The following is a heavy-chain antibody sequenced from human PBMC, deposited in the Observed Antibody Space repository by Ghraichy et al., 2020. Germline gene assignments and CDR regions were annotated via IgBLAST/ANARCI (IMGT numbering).Heavy chain of an antibody. CDR2: IYPGDSDI. V-gene: IGHV5-51*01. D-gene: IGHD6-19*01. J-gene: IGHJ4*02. Sequence: GESLNISCKGSGYRFISYWIGWVRQMPGKGLEWMGIIYPGDSDIRYSPSFQGQVTISADKSISTAYLQWSSLTASDTAIYYCARHVGYTSGWYLDYWGQGTLVTVSS. CDR3: ARHVGYTSGWYLDY. CDR1: GYRFISYW.